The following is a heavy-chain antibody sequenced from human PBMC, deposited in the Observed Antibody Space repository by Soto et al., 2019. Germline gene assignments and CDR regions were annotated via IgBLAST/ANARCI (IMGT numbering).Heavy chain of an antibody. CDR2: IYYSGST. CDR1: GGSISSSSYY. D-gene: IGHD2-2*01. Sequence: SETLSLTCTVSGGSISSSSYYWGWIRQPPGKGLEWIGSIYYSGSTYYNPSLKSRVTISVDTSKNQFSLKLSSVTAADTAVYYCASLDCSSTSCYENYWGQGTLVTVSS. V-gene: IGHV4-39*01. J-gene: IGHJ4*02. CDR3: ASLDCSSTSCYENY.